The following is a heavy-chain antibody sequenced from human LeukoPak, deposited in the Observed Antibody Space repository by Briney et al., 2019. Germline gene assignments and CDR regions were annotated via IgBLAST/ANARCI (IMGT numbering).Heavy chain of an antibody. CDR3: ARAHCSGGSCYSGFGY. CDR2: INHSGSS. J-gene: IGHJ4*02. CDR1: GGSFSGYY. V-gene: IGHV4-34*01. Sequence: SETLSLTCAVYGGSFSGYYWSWIRQPPGKGLEWIGEINHSGSSNYNPSLKSRVTISVDTSKNQFSLKLSSVTAADTAVYYCARAHCSGGSCYSGFGYWGQGTLVTVSS. D-gene: IGHD2-15*01.